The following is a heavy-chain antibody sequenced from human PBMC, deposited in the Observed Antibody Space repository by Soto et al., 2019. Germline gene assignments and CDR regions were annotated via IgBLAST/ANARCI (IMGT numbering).Heavy chain of an antibody. Sequence: SGPTLVKPTQTLTLTCTFSGFSLSTSGVGVGWIRQPPGKALEWLALIYWNDDKRYSPSLKSRLTITKDTSKNQVVLTMTNMDPVDTATYYCAHRRSGPYYDYVWGSYRYTGYSLYYFDYWGQGTLVTVSS. CDR1: GFSLSTSGVG. D-gene: IGHD3-16*02. CDR2: IYWNDDK. V-gene: IGHV2-5*01. J-gene: IGHJ4*02. CDR3: AHRRSGPYYDYVWGSYRYTGYSLYYFDY.